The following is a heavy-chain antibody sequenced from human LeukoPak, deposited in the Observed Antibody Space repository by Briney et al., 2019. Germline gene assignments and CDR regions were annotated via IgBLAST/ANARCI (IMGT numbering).Heavy chain of an antibody. CDR3: AGGYCSSANCYPGRFDP. CDR1: GGSISSSSYF. D-gene: IGHD2-2*01. CDR2: IYYSGST. J-gene: IGHJ5*02. V-gene: IGHV4-39*07. Sequence: SETLSLTCTVSGGSISSSSYFWGWIRQPPGKGLEWIGSIYYSGSTYYKPSLKSRVTISSDTSKNQFSLTLRSVTAADTAVYYCAGGYCSSANCYPGRFDPWGQGTLVTVSS.